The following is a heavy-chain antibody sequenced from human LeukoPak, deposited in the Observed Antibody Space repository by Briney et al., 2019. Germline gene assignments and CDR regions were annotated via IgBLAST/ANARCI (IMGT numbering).Heavy chain of an antibody. V-gene: IGHV4-39*07. CDR3: VRLQAVTGNFDS. CDR1: GGSISSNNYY. J-gene: IGHJ4*02. CDR2: INYSGDT. Sequence: SETLSLTCTVSGGSISSNNYYWGRIRQPPGKGLEWIETINYSGDTYYNPSIKSRVTISVDSSKSQFSLKLSSVTAADTAVYYCVRLQAVTGNFDSWGQGALVTVSS. D-gene: IGHD1-20*01.